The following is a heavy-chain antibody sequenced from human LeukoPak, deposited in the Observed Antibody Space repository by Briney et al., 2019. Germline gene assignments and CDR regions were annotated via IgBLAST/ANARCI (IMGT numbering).Heavy chain of an antibody. J-gene: IGHJ4*02. CDR3: TTELSVTTNLQDY. V-gene: IGHV3-15*01. Sequence: VGSLRLSCAASGFTFSNAWMSWVRQAPGKGLEWVGRIKSKTDGGTTDYAAPVKGRFTISRDDSKNTLYLQMNSLKTEDTAVYHCTTELSVTTNLQDYWGQGTLVTVSS. D-gene: IGHD4-17*01. CDR1: GFTFSNAW. CDR2: IKSKTDGGTT.